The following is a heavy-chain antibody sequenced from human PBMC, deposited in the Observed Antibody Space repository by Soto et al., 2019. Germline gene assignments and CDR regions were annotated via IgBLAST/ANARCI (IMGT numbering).Heavy chain of an antibody. CDR2: IYYSGST. Sequence: SETLSLTCTVSGGSISSYYWSWIRQPPGKGLEWIGYIYYSGSTNYNPSLKSRVTISVDTSKNQFSLYLSSVTAADTAMYFCARDTGDRSYFTGGPGILVTLSS. CDR1: GGSISSYY. J-gene: IGHJ4*01. V-gene: IGHV4-59*12. D-gene: IGHD2-21*01. CDR3: ARDTGDRSYFT.